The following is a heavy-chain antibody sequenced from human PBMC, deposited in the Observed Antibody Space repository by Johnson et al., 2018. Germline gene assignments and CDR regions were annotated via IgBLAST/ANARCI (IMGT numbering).Heavy chain of an antibody. Sequence: VQLVQSGGGLVQPGGSLRLSCAASGFTFSNYWMSWVRQAPGKGLEWLAHIKKDGSEKYYVDSVKGRFIISRDNAKNSLYLQMNSLRAEDTAVYYCARLRRTPAYFDNWGQGTLVTVS. V-gene: IGHV3-7*01. CDR2: IKKDGSEK. J-gene: IGHJ4*02. D-gene: IGHD2-15*01. CDR1: GFTFSNYW. CDR3: ARLRRTPAYFDN.